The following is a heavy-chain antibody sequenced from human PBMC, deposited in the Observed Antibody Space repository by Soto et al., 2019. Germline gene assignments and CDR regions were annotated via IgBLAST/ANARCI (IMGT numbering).Heavy chain of an antibody. D-gene: IGHD2-2*01. J-gene: IGHJ4*02. Sequence: QVQLQQWGAGLLKPSETLSLTCAVYGGSFSGYYWSWIRQPPGKGLEWIGEINHSGGTNYSPSLKRRVTISIDTSKNQFSLKLNSVTAADTAVYFCARRVVPAAIGYWGQGMLVTVSP. V-gene: IGHV4-34*01. CDR3: ARRVVPAAIGY. CDR1: GGSFSGYY. CDR2: INHSGGT.